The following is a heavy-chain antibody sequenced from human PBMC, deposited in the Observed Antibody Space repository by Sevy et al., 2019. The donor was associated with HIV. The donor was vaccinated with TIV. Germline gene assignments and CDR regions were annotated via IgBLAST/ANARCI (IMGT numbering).Heavy chain of an antibody. CDR3: ARGPLGIAVAGTQTAHPFLSFDY. J-gene: IGHJ4*01. D-gene: IGHD6-19*01. Sequence: ASVKVSCKASGCTFTSYGISWVRQAPGQGLEWMGWISAYNGNTNYAQKLQGRVTMTTDTSTSTAYMELRSLRSDDTAVYYCARGPLGIAVAGTQTAHPFLSFDYWGQGTLVTVSS. CDR2: ISAYNGNT. V-gene: IGHV1-18*01. CDR1: GCTFTSYG.